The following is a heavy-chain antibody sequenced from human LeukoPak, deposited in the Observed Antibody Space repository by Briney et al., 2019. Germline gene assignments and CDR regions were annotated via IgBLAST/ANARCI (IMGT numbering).Heavy chain of an antibody. V-gene: IGHV4-39*01. CDR2: IYYSGST. CDR1: GGSISSSSYY. D-gene: IGHD6-19*01. Sequence: SETLSLTCTVSGGSISSSSYYWGWIRQPPGKGLEWIGSIYYSGSTYYNPSLKSRVTISVDTSKNQFSLKLSSVTAADTAVYYCARGVAVAGIWDDYWGQGTLVTVSS. CDR3: ARGVAVAGIWDDY. J-gene: IGHJ4*02.